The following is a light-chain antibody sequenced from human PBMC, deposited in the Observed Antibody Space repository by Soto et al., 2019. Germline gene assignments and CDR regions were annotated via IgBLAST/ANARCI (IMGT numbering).Light chain of an antibody. Sequence: EIVMTQSPATLSVSPGERATLSCRASQSVSSNLVWYQQRPGQAPRLVIYGASTRATGIPARFSGSGSGTEFTLTISSLQSEDFAVYYCQQYDNWPRTFGQGTKLEIK. CDR1: QSVSSN. V-gene: IGKV3-15*01. J-gene: IGKJ2*01. CDR2: GAS. CDR3: QQYDNWPRT.